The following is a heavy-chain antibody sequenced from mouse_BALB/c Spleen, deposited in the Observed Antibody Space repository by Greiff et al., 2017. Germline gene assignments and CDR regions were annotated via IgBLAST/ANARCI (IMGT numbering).Heavy chain of an antibody. CDR2: IWGDGST. CDR1: GFSLTGYG. D-gene: IGHD2-4*01. V-gene: IGHV2-6-7*01. Sequence: VQLVESGPGLVAPSQSLSITCTVSGFSLTGYGVNWVRQPPGKGLEWLGMIWGDGSTDYNSALKSRLSISKDNSKSQVFLKMNSLQTDDTARYYCARDEIYYDYDGLGAMDYWGQGTSVTVSS. CDR3: ARDEIYYDYDGLGAMDY. J-gene: IGHJ4*01.